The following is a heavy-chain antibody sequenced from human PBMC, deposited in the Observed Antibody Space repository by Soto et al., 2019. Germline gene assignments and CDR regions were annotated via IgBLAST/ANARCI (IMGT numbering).Heavy chain of an antibody. J-gene: IGHJ6*02. CDR2: IIPVLGTP. V-gene: IGHV1-69*01. Sequence: QVLLVQSSAEVKKPGSSVKVSCKASGGTFTSTAFSWVRQAPGQGLEWMVGIIPVLGTPNYAQKFQARLTVTADASTTTVHMELSSLRSDDSADYYCASSAGLDHLLNYYGLNVWGQGTTVNVSS. CDR3: ASSAGLDHLLNYYGLNV. CDR1: GGTFTSTA. D-gene: IGHD6-13*01.